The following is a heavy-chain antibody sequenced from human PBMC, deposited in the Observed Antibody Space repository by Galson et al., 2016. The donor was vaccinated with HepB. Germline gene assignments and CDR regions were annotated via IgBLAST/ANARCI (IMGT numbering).Heavy chain of an antibody. Sequence: SLRLSCAASGFTFSSYSMHWVRQAPGKGLEWVAVIAYDGSDKYFAASVQGRFSISRDNAINRVSLQIHSLRTDDTAVYYCARGRSGTTHGPNWFDPWGQGTLVTVSS. V-gene: IGHV3-30-3*01. D-gene: IGHD1-7*01. CDR3: ARGRSGTTHGPNWFDP. J-gene: IGHJ5*02. CDR1: GFTFSSYS. CDR2: IAYDGSDK.